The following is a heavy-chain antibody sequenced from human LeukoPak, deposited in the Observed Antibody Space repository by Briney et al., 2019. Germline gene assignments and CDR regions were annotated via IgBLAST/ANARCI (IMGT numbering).Heavy chain of an antibody. D-gene: IGHD6-13*01. CDR3: AREHRAAYSSSWYGY. CDR2: IIPILGIV. V-gene: IGHV1-69*04. J-gene: IGHJ4*02. Sequence: ASVKVSCKASGGTFSSYAISWVRQAPGQGLEWMGRIIPILGIVNYGQKFQGRVTITADKYTSTAYMELSSLRSEDTAVYYCAREHRAAYSSSWYGYWGQGTLVTVSS. CDR1: GGTFSSYA.